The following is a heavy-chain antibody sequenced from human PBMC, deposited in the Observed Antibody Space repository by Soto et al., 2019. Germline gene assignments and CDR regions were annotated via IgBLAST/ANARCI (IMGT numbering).Heavy chain of an antibody. V-gene: IGHV3-30-3*01. D-gene: IGHD2-15*01. CDR1: GFTFRSYA. J-gene: IGHJ6*02. CDR3: ARGDREDIAVVVGVRPGEYGVDV. CDR2: ISYDGSNK. Sequence: QVHLVESGGGVVQPGRSLRLSCAASGFTFRSYAMHWVRQAPGKGLECMAVISYDGSNKFYRDSVKGRFTISRDNSNNTLYLQINSLRYEDTAVYYCARGDREDIAVVVGVRPGEYGVDVWGQGTTVTVSS.